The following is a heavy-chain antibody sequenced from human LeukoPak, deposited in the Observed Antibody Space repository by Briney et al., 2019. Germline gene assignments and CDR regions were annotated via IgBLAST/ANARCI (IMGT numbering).Heavy chain of an antibody. CDR3: ARNPAAWFGELSSWFDP. Sequence: GGSLRLSCVVSGFTFSSDWMTWVRQAPGKGLEWVAVISYDGSSKNYADSVKGRFTISRDNSENTLYLQMSSLKTDDSAVYYCARNPAAWFGELSSWFDPWGQGTLVTVSS. V-gene: IGHV3-30-3*01. CDR1: GFTFSSDW. CDR2: ISYDGSSK. D-gene: IGHD3-10*01. J-gene: IGHJ5*02.